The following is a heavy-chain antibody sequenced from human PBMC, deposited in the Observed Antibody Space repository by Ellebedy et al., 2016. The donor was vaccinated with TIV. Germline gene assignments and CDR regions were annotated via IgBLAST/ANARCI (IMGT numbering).Heavy chain of an antibody. J-gene: IGHJ4*02. D-gene: IGHD5-12*01. CDR1: GETSSSHA. V-gene: IGHV1-69*04. CDR2: IIPILNVV. Sequence: AASVKVSCKASGETSSSHALNWVWQAPGQGLEWVGRIIPILNVVNYARKFQGRVAITADRSTNTVYLEVSSLRYDDTAVYYCARWGPYSGTFQGPFDFWGQGVLVTVSS. CDR3: ARWGPYSGTFQGPFDF.